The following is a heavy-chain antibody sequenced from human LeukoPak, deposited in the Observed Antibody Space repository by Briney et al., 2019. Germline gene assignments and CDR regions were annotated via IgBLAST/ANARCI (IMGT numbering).Heavy chain of an antibody. CDR3: AREWGQWLSHYDY. CDR1: GFTVSSNY. Sequence: PGGSLRLSCAASGFTVSSNYMSWVRQAPGKGLEWVSVIYSGGSTCYADSVKGRFTISRDNSKNTLYLQMGSLRAEDMAVYYCAREWGQWLSHYDYWGQGTLVTVSS. J-gene: IGHJ4*02. V-gene: IGHV3-53*05. D-gene: IGHD6-19*01. CDR2: IYSGGST.